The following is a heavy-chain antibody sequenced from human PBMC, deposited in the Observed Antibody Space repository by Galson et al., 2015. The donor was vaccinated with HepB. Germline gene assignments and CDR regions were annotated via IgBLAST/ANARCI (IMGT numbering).Heavy chain of an antibody. D-gene: IGHD6-13*01. CDR2: ISYDGSNK. V-gene: IGHV3-30*18. CDR1: GFTFSSYG. Sequence: SLRLSCAASGFTFSSYGMHWVRQAPGRGLEWVAVISYDGSNKYYADSVKGRFTISRDNSKNTLYLQMNSLRAEDTAVYYCAKDRHQLVFDYWGQGTLVTVSS. J-gene: IGHJ4*02. CDR3: AKDRHQLVFDY.